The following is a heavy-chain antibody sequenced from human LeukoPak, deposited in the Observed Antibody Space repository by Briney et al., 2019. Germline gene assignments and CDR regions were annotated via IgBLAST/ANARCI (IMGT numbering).Heavy chain of an antibody. D-gene: IGHD2/OR15-2a*01. Sequence: ASVKVSCKASGYTFTDYYIHWVRQAPGQGLEWMGWVNPNSGDTDYAQKFQDRVIMTRDTSINTAYIELSSLRSDDTAVYYCARGRRILWRDPNAGDFFDYWGQGNLVTVSS. CDR3: ARGRRILWRDPNAGDFFDY. CDR1: GYTFTDYY. J-gene: IGHJ4*02. V-gene: IGHV1-2*02. CDR2: VNPNSGDT.